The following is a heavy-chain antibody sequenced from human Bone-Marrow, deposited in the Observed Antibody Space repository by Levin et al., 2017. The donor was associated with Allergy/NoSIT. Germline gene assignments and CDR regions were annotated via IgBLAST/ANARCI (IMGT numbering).Heavy chain of an antibody. CDR3: ARYSGNWGANDY. Sequence: TLSLTCTFSGFSLSTSGMCVSWIRQPPGKALEWLARIYWDDDKYYSTSLKTRLTISKDTSENQVVLTMTNMDPVDTATYYCARYSGNWGANDYWGQGTLVTVSS. J-gene: IGHJ4*02. D-gene: IGHD5-12*01. CDR2: IYWDDDK. V-gene: IGHV2-70*11. CDR1: GFSLSTSGMC.